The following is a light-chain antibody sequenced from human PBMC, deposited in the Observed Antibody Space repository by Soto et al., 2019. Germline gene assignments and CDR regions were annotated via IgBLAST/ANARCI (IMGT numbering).Light chain of an antibody. V-gene: IGKV3-20*01. Sequence: DIVLTQSPGTLSLSPGERATLSCRASQSVRSRYLAWYQQKAGQAPRLLIYDASRRATGIPDRFSGSGSGTDFTLTISRLEPEDCAVYYCKQYGSSVTFGGGTKVEIK. CDR3: KQYGSSVT. J-gene: IGKJ4*01. CDR2: DAS. CDR1: QSVRSRY.